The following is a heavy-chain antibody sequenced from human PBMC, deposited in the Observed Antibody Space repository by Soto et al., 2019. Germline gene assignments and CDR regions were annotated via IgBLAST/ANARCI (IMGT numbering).Heavy chain of an antibody. CDR2: IRSKAYGGTT. CDR1: GFTFGDYA. J-gene: IGHJ6*02. V-gene: IGHV3-49*03. Sequence: GGSLRLSCTASGFTFGDYAMSWFRQAPGKGLEWVGFIRSKAYGGTTEYAASVKGRFTISRDDSKSIAYLQMNSLKTEDTAVYYCTRAEWLLFHYYYGMDVWGQGTTVTVSS. CDR3: TRAEWLLFHYYYGMDV. D-gene: IGHD3-3*01.